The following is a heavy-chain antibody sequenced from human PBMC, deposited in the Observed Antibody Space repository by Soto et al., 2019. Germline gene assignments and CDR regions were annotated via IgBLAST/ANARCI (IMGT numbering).Heavy chain of an antibody. CDR2: INPSGGST. J-gene: IGHJ4*02. CDR1: GYTFTSYY. D-gene: IGHD3-22*01. CDR3: ARDGYDSSGYYQLSFDY. Sequence: ASVKVSCKASGYTFTSYYMHWVRQAPGQGLEWMGIINPSGGSTSYAQKFQGRVTMTRDTSTSTVYMELSSLRSEDTAVYYCARDGYDSSGYYQLSFDYWGQGTLVTVSS. V-gene: IGHV1-46*01.